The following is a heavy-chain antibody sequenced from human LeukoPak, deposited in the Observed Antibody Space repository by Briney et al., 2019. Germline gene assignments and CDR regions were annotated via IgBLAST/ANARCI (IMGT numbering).Heavy chain of an antibody. J-gene: IGHJ4*02. V-gene: IGHV1-18*01. D-gene: IGHD6-19*01. CDR3: ARNGYSSGWYYFDY. CDR1: GYTFTSYG. CDR2: ISGYNGNT. Sequence: ASVTVSCTASGYTFTSYGISWVRQAPGQGLEWMGWISGYNGNTNYAQKIQGRVTMTTDTSTSTAYMELRSLRSDDTAVYYCARNGYSSGWYYFDYWGQGTLVTVSS.